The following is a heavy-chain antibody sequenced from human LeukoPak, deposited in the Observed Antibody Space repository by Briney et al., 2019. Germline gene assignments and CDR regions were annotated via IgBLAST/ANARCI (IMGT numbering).Heavy chain of an antibody. J-gene: IGHJ4*02. CDR1: GGSISSSSYY. V-gene: IGHV4-39*07. D-gene: IGHD6-6*01. Sequence: SETLSLTCTVSGGSISSSSYYWGWIRQPPGKGLEWIGSIYYSGSTYYNPSLKSRVTISVDTSKNQFSLKLSSVTAADTAVYYCAIEYSSSSVGAFDYWGQGTLVTVSS. CDR2: IYYSGST. CDR3: AIEYSSSSVGAFDY.